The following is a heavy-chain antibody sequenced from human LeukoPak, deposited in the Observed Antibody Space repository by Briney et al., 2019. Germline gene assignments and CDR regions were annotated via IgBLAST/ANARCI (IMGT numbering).Heavy chain of an antibody. Sequence: GGSLRLSCAASGFIFSGYGMSWVRQAPGKGLEWVSGISGSDGSTYYADSVKGRFTISRDNSKNTLYVQMNNLRADDTAVYYCARDRAAVYYFDYWGQGTLVTVSS. D-gene: IGHD6-13*01. CDR3: ARDRAAVYYFDY. CDR1: GFIFSGYG. V-gene: IGHV3-23*01. CDR2: ISGSDGST. J-gene: IGHJ4*02.